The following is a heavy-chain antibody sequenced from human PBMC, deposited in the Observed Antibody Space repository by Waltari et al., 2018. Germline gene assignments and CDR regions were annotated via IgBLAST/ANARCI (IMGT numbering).Heavy chain of an antibody. Sequence: QVQLQESGPGLLNPSETLSLTCAVSGYSIRSGYYWGWVRQPPGKGLEWIGSVYHSGNTYYNPSLKNRLSISADTSNNQLSLKLSSVTAADTAVYYCARGAAAGSGPLIDYWGQGILVTVSS. CDR2: VYHSGNT. CDR1: GYSIRSGYY. J-gene: IGHJ4*02. V-gene: IGHV4-38-2*01. D-gene: IGHD6-13*01. CDR3: ARGAAAGSGPLIDY.